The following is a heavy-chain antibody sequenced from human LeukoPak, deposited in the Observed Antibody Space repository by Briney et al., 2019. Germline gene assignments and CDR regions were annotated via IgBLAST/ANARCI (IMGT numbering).Heavy chain of an antibody. Sequence: SETLSLTCTVSGGSISSGGYYWSWIRQHPGKGLEWIGEINHSGSTNYNPSLKSRVTISVDTSKNQFSLKLSSVTAADTAVYYCARRGSHPLPFGYWGQGTLVTVSS. V-gene: IGHV4-39*07. CDR3: ARRGSHPLPFGY. D-gene: IGHD2-15*01. CDR2: INHSGST. CDR1: GGSISSGGYY. J-gene: IGHJ4*02.